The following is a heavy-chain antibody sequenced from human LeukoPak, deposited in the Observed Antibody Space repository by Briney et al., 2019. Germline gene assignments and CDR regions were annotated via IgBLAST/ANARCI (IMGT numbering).Heavy chain of an antibody. J-gene: IGHJ4*02. CDR3: ARDRPIVRCLDY. CDR1: GGTFSSYA. CDR2: IIPILGIA. V-gene: IGHV1-69*04. Sequence: SVKVSCKASGGTFSSYAISWVRQAPGQGLEWKGRIIPILGIANYAQKFQGRVTITADKSTSTAYMELSSLRSEDTAVYYCARDRPIVRCLDYWGQGTLVTVSS. D-gene: IGHD2-8*01.